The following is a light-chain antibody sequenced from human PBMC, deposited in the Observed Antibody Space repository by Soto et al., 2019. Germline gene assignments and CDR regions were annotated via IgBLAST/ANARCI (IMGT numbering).Light chain of an antibody. J-gene: IGLJ2*01. CDR1: NSNIGSNY. CDR2: RNN. CDR3: AAWDDSLSGVV. Sequence: QPVLTQPPSASGTPGQRVTISCSRSNSNIGSNYVYWYQQLPGTAPKLLIYRNNQRPSGVPDRFSGSKSDTSASLAISGLRSEDEADYYCAAWDDSLSGVVFGGGTKLTVL. V-gene: IGLV1-47*01.